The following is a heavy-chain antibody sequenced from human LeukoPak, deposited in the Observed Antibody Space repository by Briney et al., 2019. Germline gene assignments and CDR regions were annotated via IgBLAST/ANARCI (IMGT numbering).Heavy chain of an antibody. Sequence: PGRSLRLSCAASGFTFSSYSMHWVRQAPGKGLEGVAVISNDGNNEDYADSVKGRFTISRDNSKNTLYLQMNSLRVEDTAVYYCARVVVTLAAFDYWGQGTLVTVSS. CDR3: ARVVVTLAAFDY. CDR2: ISNDGNNE. CDR1: GFTFSSYS. D-gene: IGHD2-21*02. J-gene: IGHJ4*02. V-gene: IGHV3-30*04.